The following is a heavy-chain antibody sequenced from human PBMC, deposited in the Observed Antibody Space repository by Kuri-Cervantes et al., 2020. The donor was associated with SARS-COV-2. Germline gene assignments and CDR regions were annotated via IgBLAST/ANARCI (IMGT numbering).Heavy chain of an antibody. CDR3: ATQGTIYYYDTL. V-gene: IGHV3-74*01. Sequence: GESLKISCAASGFTFSSYWMHWVRQAPGKGPVWVSRINSDGSSTSYADSVKGRFTISRDNAKNTLYLQMNSLRAEDTAVYYCATQGTIYYYDTLWGQGTLVTVSS. CDR1: GFTFSSYW. J-gene: IGHJ4*02. D-gene: IGHD3-22*01. CDR2: INSDGSST.